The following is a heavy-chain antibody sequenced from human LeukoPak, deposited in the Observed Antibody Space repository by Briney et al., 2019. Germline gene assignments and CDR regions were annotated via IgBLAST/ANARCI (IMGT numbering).Heavy chain of an antibody. D-gene: IGHD5-18*01. CDR2: IYSGGST. CDR1: GFAVSSDY. CDR3: ARDRSYGTFYFDY. J-gene: IGHJ4*02. V-gene: IGHV3-53*04. Sequence: GGSLRPSCAASGFAVSSDYMSWVRQAPGKGLEWVSVIYSGGSTYYADSVKGRFTISRHNSKNTLYLQMNSLRAEDTAVYYCARDRSYGTFYFDYWGQGTLVTVSS.